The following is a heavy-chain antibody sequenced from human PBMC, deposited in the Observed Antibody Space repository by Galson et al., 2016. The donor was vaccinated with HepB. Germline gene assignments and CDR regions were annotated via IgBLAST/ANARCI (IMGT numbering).Heavy chain of an antibody. Sequence: SETLSLTCTVSTGSISKNNWCSWVRQPPGGGLEWIGEIFHSGITNYNPSLKSRVTISVDKSKSQFSLRLNSVTAADTAVYYCARDVYTPLGSNYFDYWGQGTLVTVSS. D-gene: IGHD3-10*01. CDR2: IFHSGIT. CDR1: TGSISKNNW. V-gene: IGHV4-4*02. J-gene: IGHJ4*02. CDR3: ARDVYTPLGSNYFDY.